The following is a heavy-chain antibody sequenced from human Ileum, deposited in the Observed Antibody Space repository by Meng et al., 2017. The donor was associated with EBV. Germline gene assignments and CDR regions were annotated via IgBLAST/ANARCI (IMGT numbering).Heavy chain of an antibody. CDR1: AFTVSSHS. CDR2: SYTGGSN. Sequence: VESAGGCLPTGGSRRLSCSGSAFTVSSHSMWRVRQPREKGLEWVSVSYTGGSNYYADPVKGRFTISRDNSKNTLYLQMYSPRGEDTAVYYCASKSEGYDHWGQGTLVTVSS. D-gene: IGHD5-12*01. CDR3: ASKSEGYDH. J-gene: IGHJ4*02. V-gene: IGHV3-53*03.